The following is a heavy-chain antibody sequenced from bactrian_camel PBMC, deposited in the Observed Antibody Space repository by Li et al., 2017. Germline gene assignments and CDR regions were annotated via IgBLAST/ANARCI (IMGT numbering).Heavy chain of an antibody. CDR2: IYNGDGSA. Sequence: DVQLVESGGGSVEAGGSLRLSCVASGYTLHRYCMAWFRQAPGQEREGVAAIYNGDGSAIYTDSAKGRFAISQDNARLMWYLQMNSLKPEDTAVYYCVKGDYSAAYEWGQGTQVTVS. V-gene: IGHV3S42*01. CDR1: GYTLHRYC. CDR3: VKGDYSAAYE. D-gene: IGHD2*01. J-gene: IGHJ4*01.